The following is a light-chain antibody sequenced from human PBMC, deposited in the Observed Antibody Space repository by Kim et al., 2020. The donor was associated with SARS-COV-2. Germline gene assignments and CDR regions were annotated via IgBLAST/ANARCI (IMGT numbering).Light chain of an antibody. Sequence: SYELTQPLSVSVALGQTARIACGGNNIEGKNVHWYQQKPGQAPVLVIYEDKKRPSGIPERFSGSNSGNTATLTISRAQAGDEADYYCQVWDSTAPVVFGGGTKLTVL. J-gene: IGLJ2*01. CDR2: EDK. CDR3: QVWDSTAPVV. CDR1: NIEGKN. V-gene: IGLV3-9*01.